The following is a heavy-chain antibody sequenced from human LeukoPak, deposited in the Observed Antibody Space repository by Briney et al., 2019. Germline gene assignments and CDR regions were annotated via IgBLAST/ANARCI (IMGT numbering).Heavy chain of an antibody. CDR1: GGSFSPAH. CDR3: ATGRDPYKTGH. D-gene: IGHD5-24*01. CDR2: ICDNGNT. J-gene: IGHJ4*02. V-gene: IGHV4-59*01. Sequence: PSETLSLTCTFSGGSFSPAHWSWIRQPPGKGLEWIGVICDNGNTDYNPSLKSRVTMSVDTSKSQFSLKLSSLAAADTAVYYCATGRDPYKTGHWGQGTLVTVSS.